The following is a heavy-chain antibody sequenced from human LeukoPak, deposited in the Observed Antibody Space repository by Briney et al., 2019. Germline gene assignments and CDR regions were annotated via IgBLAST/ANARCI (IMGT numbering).Heavy chain of an antibody. J-gene: IGHJ4*02. D-gene: IGHD3-22*01. V-gene: IGHV3-74*01. CDR1: GFTFISYW. CDR3: ARGHHYYDSSAYYY. Sequence: AGGSLRLSCAASGFTFISYWMHWVRQAPGKGLVCVSRINSDGSTTSYAASVKGRFTISRDTAKNTLYLQMNSLRAEDTAVCYCARGHHYYDSSAYYYWGQGALVTVSS. CDR2: INSDGSTT.